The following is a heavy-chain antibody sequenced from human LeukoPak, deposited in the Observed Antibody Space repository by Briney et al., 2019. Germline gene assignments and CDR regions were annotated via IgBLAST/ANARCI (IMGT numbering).Heavy chain of an antibody. CDR2: IYTSGST. D-gene: IGHD6-13*01. V-gene: IGHV4-4*07. CDR1: GDSISSYY. J-gene: IGHJ4*02. Sequence: SETLSLTCTVSGDSISSYYWSWIRQPAGKGLEWIGRIYTSGSTNYNPSLKSRVTMSVDTSKNQFSLKLSSVTAADTAVYYCAGSQQQLVLFSYWGQGTLVTVSS. CDR3: AGSQQQLVLFSY.